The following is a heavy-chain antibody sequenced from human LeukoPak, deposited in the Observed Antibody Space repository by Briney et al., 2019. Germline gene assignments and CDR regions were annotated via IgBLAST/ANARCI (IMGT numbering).Heavy chain of an antibody. CDR1: GFIFASYG. D-gene: IGHD2-15*01. V-gene: IGHV3-48*01. CDR2: ISAGSSNT. J-gene: IGHJ4*02. CDR3: ARDAVQAGTPFYFDF. Sequence: GGSLRLSCSASGFIFASYGMNWARQAPGKGLQWVSYISAGSSNTFYADSVKGRFTISRDDADNSLHLQMNSLGAEDTAVYYCARDAVQAGTPFYFDFWGQGALVTVSS.